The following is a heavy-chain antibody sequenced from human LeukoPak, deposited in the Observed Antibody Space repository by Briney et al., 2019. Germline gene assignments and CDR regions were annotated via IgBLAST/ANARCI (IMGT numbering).Heavy chain of an antibody. CDR2: IYYSGST. Sequence: PSETLSLTCTVSGGSFSSGSYYWSWIRQPPGKGLEWIGYIYYSGSTNYNPSLKSRVTISVDTSKNQFSLKLSSVTAADTAVYYCARYGDYASGMDVWGKGTTVTVSS. CDR3: ARYGDYASGMDV. J-gene: IGHJ6*04. D-gene: IGHD4-17*01. CDR1: GGSFSSGSYY. V-gene: IGHV4-61*01.